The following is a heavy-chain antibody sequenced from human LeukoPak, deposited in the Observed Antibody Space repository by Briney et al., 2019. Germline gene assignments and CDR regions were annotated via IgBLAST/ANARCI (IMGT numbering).Heavy chain of an antibody. V-gene: IGHV3-23*01. J-gene: IGHJ3*02. Sequence: PGGSLRLSCAASGFTFSSNAMSWVRQAPGKGLEWVSGISGTGRSTYYADSVRGRFAISRDNSKNTLYLQMNSLTAEDTALYYCAKHLSGSRAFDIWGQGTMVTVSS. CDR2: ISGTGRST. CDR3: AKHLSGSRAFDI. D-gene: IGHD1-26*01. CDR1: GFTFSSNA.